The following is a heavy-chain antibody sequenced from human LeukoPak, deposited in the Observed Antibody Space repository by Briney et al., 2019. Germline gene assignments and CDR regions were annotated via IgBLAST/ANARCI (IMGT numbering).Heavy chain of an antibody. V-gene: IGHV4-61*01. CDR3: ARDLDAELRYFDWPHAFDI. CDR2: IYYSGST. J-gene: IGHJ3*02. CDR1: GGSISSSSYY. Sequence: SETLSLTCTVSGGSISSSSYYWSWIRQPPGKGLEWIGYIYYSGSTNYNPSLKSRVTISVDTSKNQFSLKLSSVTAADTAVYYCARDLDAELRYFDWPHAFDIWGRGTMVTVSS. D-gene: IGHD3-9*01.